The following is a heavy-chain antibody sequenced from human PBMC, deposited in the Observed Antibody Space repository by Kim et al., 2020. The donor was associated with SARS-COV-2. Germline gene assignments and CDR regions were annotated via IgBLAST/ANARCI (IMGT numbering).Heavy chain of an antibody. CDR1: GYTFTGYY. J-gene: IGHJ4*02. V-gene: IGHV1-2*02. CDR2: INPNSGGT. D-gene: IGHD4-17*01. Sequence: ASVKVSCKASGYTFTGYYMHWVRQAPGQGLEWMGWINPNSGGTNYAQKFQGRVTMTRDTSISTAYMELSRLRSDDTAVYYCARDLRVYGDYGVAVYLDYWGQGTLVNVSS. CDR3: ARDLRVYGDYGVAVYLDY.